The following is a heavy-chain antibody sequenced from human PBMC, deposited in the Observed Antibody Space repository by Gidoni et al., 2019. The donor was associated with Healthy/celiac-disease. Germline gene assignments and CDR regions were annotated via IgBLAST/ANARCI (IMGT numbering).Heavy chain of an antibody. J-gene: IGHJ4*02. D-gene: IGHD6-19*01. CDR3: ARDEGSSGWALQGDYYDY. CDR1: GFTFSRYS. CDR2: ISSSSSTI. V-gene: IGHV3-48*02. Sequence: EVQLVESGGGLVQPGGSLRLSCAASGFTFSRYSMTWVRQAPGKGLEWVSYISSSSSTIYYAASVKGRFTISRDNAKNSLYLQMNSLRDEDTAVYYCARDEGSSGWALQGDYYDYWGQGTLVTVSS.